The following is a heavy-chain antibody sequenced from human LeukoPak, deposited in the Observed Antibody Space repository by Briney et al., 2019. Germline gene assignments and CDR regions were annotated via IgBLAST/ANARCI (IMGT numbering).Heavy chain of an antibody. CDR2: IRYDGSNK. CDR3: AKAPNYYGSGSYYTLYYYYGMDV. D-gene: IGHD3-10*01. J-gene: IGHJ6*02. Sequence: PGGSLRLSCAASGFTFSSYGMHWVRQAPGKGLEWVAFIRYDGSNKYYADSVKGRFTISRDNYKNTLYLQMISLRAEDTAVYYCAKAPNYYGSGSYYTLYYYYGMDVWGQGTTVTVSS. CDR1: GFTFSSYG. V-gene: IGHV3-30*02.